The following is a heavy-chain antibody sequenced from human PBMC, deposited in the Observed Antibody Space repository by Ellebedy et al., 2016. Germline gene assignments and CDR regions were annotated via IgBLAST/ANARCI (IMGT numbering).Heavy chain of an antibody. D-gene: IGHD6-13*01. CDR3: ERENVPMAAVGRGWFDP. V-gene: IGHV1-46*04. Sequence: ASVKVSCKASGDTFSTHYIHWVRQAPGQGLEWVGIINPSGGSTTYAQKLQGRVTLTRDTSTSTVYMELSSLRSDDTAVYYCERENVPMAAVGRGWFDPWGQGTLVTVSS. CDR2: INPSGGST. J-gene: IGHJ5*02. CDR1: GDTFSTHY.